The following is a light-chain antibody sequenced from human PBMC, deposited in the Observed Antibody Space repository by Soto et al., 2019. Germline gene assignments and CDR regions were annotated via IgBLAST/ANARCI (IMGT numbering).Light chain of an antibody. J-gene: IGLJ2*01. Sequence: QSVLTQSSSASASLGSSVKLTCTLSSGHSSYIIAWHQQQPGKAPRYLLKLEGSGSYNKGSGVPDRFSGSSSGAARYLTISNLQSEDEADYYCDTWEGNLVVFGGGTKLTVL. CDR3: DTWEGNLVV. CDR2: LEGSGSY. CDR1: SGHSSYI. V-gene: IGLV4-60*03.